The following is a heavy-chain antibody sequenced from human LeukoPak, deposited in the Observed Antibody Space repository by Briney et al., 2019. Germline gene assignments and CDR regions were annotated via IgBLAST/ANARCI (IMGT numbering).Heavy chain of an antibody. CDR1: GYTLTELS. J-gene: IGHJ3*02. CDR3: ASSGFGELLFNPDAFDI. V-gene: IGHV1-24*01. CDR2: FDPEDGET. D-gene: IGHD3-10*01. Sequence: ASVKVSCKVSGYTLTELSMHWVRQAPGKGLEWMGGFDPEDGETIYAQKFQGRVTMTEDTSTDTAYMELSSLRPEDTAVYYCASSGFGELLFNPDAFDIWGQGTMVTVSS.